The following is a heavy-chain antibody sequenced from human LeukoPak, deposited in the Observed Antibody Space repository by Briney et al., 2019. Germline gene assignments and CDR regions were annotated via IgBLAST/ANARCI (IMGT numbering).Heavy chain of an antibody. Sequence: ASVKVSCKASGGTFSSYAISWVRQAPGQGLEWMGWISVDNGNTHYAQKIQGRVTMTMDTSTTTAYMELGSLRSDDTAVYYCARDTSGSSLSWFDPWGQGTLITVSS. D-gene: IGHD3-10*01. CDR2: ISVDNGNT. V-gene: IGHV1-18*01. J-gene: IGHJ5*02. CDR1: GGTFSSYA. CDR3: ARDTSGSSLSWFDP.